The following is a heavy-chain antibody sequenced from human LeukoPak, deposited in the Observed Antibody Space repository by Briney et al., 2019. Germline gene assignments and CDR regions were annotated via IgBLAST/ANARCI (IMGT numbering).Heavy chain of an antibody. CDR3: TRETSSRYFDY. J-gene: IGHJ4*02. CDR2: MNPNSGRT. V-gene: IGHV1-8*01. CDR1: GYTFTSYD. Sequence: ASVKVSCKASGYTFTSYDINWVRQATGQGLEWMGWMNPNSGRTGYAQNFQGRITITRNTSISAAYMELSSLRSEDAAVYYCTRETSSRYFDYWGQGTLVTVSS.